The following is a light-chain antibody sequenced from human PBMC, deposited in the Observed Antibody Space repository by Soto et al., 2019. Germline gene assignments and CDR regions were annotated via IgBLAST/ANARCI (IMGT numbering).Light chain of an antibody. J-gene: IGLJ3*02. Sequence: QSALTQPASVSGSPGRSITISCTGTSSDVGAYNYVSWFQQHSGKAPKLMIYEVSNRPSGLSNRFSGSKSGNTASLTISGLQAEDEADYYCSSFTSGNTWVFGGGTKLTVL. CDR2: EVS. CDR3: SSFTSGNTWV. V-gene: IGLV2-14*01. CDR1: SSDVGAYNY.